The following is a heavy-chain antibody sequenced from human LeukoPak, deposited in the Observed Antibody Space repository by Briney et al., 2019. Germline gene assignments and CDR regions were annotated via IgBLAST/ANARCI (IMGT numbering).Heavy chain of an antibody. CDR2: IKQDGSEK. CDR1: GFTFSSYS. J-gene: IGHJ6*02. Sequence: GGSLRLSCAASGFTFSSYSMNWVRQAPGKGLEWVANIKQDGSEKYYVDSVKGRFTISRDNAKNSLYLQMSSLRAEDTAVYFCARVQTSTDYFGMDVWGQGTTVTVSS. D-gene: IGHD3-3*02. CDR3: ARVQTSTDYFGMDV. V-gene: IGHV3-7*01.